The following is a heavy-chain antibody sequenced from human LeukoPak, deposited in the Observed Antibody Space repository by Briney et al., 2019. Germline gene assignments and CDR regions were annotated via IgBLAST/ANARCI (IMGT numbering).Heavy chain of an antibody. D-gene: IGHD3-22*01. J-gene: IGHJ5*02. CDR1: GFTVSSIH. CDR2: TYTGGNS. Sequence: GGSLRLSCAASGFTVSSIHMVWVRQAPGKGLEWVSVTYTGGNSYYADSVKGRFTISRDNSKNTLYLQMNSLRAEDTAVYYCARDLTNYYDSSGYYNPWGQGTLVTVSS. V-gene: IGHV3-53*05. CDR3: ARDLTNYYDSSGYYNP.